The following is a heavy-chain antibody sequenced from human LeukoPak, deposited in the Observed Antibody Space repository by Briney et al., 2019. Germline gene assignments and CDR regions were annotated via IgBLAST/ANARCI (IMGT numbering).Heavy chain of an antibody. CDR2: IYHSGAT. CDR1: GRSISSDDFY. J-gene: IGHJ4*02. D-gene: IGHD3/OR15-3a*01. V-gene: IGHV4-31*03. CDR3: ARGTGLGIEYYFDY. Sequence: SETQSLTCTVSGRSISSDDFYWSWIRQHPGKGLEWFGYIYHSGATYHNPSLKSRVSMSVGTSENQFSLNLSSLTAADTAVYYCARGTGLGIEYYFDYWGQGTLVTVSS.